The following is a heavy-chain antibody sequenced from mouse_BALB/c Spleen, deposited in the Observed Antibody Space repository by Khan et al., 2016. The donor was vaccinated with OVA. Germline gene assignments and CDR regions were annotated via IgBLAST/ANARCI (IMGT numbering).Heavy chain of an antibody. CDR2: IYPGDGDP. V-gene: IGHV1-80*01. J-gene: IGHJ3*01. CDR3: ARSGYDYFAY. D-gene: IGHD2-14*01. Sequence: VQLVESGAELVRPGSSVKISYKASGYAFSNYWMNWVKQRPGQGLEWIGQIYPGDGDPNYNGKFKGKATLTADKSSSTAYMQLSSLTSEDSAVYFCARSGYDYFAYWGQGTLVTVSA. CDR1: GYAFSNYW.